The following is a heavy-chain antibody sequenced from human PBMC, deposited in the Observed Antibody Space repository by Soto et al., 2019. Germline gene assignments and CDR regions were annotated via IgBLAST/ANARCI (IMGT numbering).Heavy chain of an antibody. CDR3: AMATTVTPVYFDY. Sequence: SETLSLTCTVSGGSVSSGSHYWNWIRQPPGKGLEWIGYIYYRGSANYNPSLKSRVTISVDTSKDEFTLKLSSVTAADTAMYYCAMATTVTPVYFDYWGQGILVTVSS. CDR1: GGSVSSGSHY. D-gene: IGHD4-17*01. CDR2: IYYRGSA. V-gene: IGHV4-61*01. J-gene: IGHJ4*02.